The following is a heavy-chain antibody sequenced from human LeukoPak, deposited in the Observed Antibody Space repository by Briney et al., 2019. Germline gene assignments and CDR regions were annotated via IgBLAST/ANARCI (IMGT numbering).Heavy chain of an antibody. CDR1: GFTFSSYT. V-gene: IGHV3-23*01. Sequence: GGSLRLSCAASGFTFSSYTMSWVRQAPGKGLEWVSTITTSDGNTYYADSVKGRFTISRDNSKNTLFLQMNSLRAEDTAVYSCAKEVDVLTGYYFAYWGQGTLVTVSS. CDR2: ITTSDGNT. J-gene: IGHJ4*02. D-gene: IGHD3-9*01. CDR3: AKEVDVLTGYYFAY.